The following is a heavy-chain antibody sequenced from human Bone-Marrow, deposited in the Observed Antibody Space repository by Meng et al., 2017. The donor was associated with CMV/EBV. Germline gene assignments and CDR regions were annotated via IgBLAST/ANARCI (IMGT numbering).Heavy chain of an antibody. D-gene: IGHD1-7*01. CDR3: ARDHPNEYNWNYWFDP. J-gene: IGHJ5*02. V-gene: IGHV1-69*05. CDR1: GGTFSSYA. Sequence: SVKVSCKASGGTFSSYAISWVRQAPGQGLEWMGGIIPIFGTANYAQKFQGRVTITTDESTSTAYMELSSLRSEDTAVYYCARDHPNEYNWNYWFDPWGQGTRVTGFS. CDR2: IIPIFGTA.